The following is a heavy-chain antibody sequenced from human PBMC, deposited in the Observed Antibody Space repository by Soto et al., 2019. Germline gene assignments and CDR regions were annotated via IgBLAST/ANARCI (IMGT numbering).Heavy chain of an antibody. CDR3: ARGDESGFFDF. D-gene: IGHD3-22*01. V-gene: IGHV1-46*01. CDR1: GYTFTNYQ. J-gene: IGHJ4*02. Sequence: HVQLVQSGAEVKKPGASVKISCRTSGYTFTNYQMHWVRQAPGQGLEWMGIINSGGGGTYSAQRFQGRVTMTRHTSTSTVYMELSSLTSEATAIYYCARGDESGFFDFWGQVTLVTVSS. CDR2: INSGGGGT.